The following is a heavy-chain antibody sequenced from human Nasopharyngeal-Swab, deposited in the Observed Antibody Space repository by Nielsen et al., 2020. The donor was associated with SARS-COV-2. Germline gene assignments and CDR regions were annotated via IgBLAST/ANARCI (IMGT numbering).Heavy chain of an antibody. CDR3: ARPQNYGYYGMDV. V-gene: IGHV5-51*01. CDR2: IYPGDSDT. J-gene: IGHJ6*02. CDR1: GYSFTSYW. Sequence: KVSCKGSGYSFTSYWIGWVRQMPGKGLEWTGIIYPGDSDTRYSPSFQGQVTISADKSISTAYLQWSSLKASDTAMYYCARPQNYGYYGMDVWGQGTTVTVSS.